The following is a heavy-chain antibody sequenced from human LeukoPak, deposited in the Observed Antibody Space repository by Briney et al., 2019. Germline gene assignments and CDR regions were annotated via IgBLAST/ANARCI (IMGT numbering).Heavy chain of an antibody. J-gene: IGHJ4*02. CDR3: AEMVVAASY. D-gene: IGHD2-15*01. V-gene: IGHV3-23*01. CDR1: GFTFSSYA. CDR2: ISSSGGST. Sequence: GGSLRLSCAASGFTFSSYAMSWVRQAPGKGLEWVSAISSSGGSTYYADSVKGRFTISRDNSTNPMYLQMNSLRAEHTAVYYCAEMVVAASYWGQGTLVTVSS.